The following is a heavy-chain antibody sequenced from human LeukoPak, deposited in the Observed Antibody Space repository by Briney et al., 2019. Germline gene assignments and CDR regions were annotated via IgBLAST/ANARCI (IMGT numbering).Heavy chain of an antibody. Sequence: SETLSLTCAVYGGSFSGYYWSWIRQPPGKGLEWIGEINHSGSTNYNPSLKSRVTISVDTSKNQFSLKLSSVTAADTAVYYCARCANWNDMYNWFDPWGQGTLVTVSS. CDR1: GGSFSGYY. D-gene: IGHD1-20*01. CDR2: INHSGST. CDR3: ARCANWNDMYNWFDP. J-gene: IGHJ5*02. V-gene: IGHV4-34*01.